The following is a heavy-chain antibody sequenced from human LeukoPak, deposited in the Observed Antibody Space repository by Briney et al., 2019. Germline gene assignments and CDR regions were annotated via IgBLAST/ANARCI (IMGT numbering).Heavy chain of an antibody. CDR2: IKSYGSTT. Sequence: PGGSLRLSCAASGVTFSSYWMHWVRQAPGKGLVWVSRIKSYGSTTTYADSVKVRFTIYRDNAKKPLSLQMNSLRAADTAVYYCPRHADYDILPGYPHWFDPWGQGTLVTASS. CDR3: PRHADYDILPGYPHWFDP. D-gene: IGHD3-9*01. CDR1: GVTFSSYW. J-gene: IGHJ5*02. V-gene: IGHV3-74*01.